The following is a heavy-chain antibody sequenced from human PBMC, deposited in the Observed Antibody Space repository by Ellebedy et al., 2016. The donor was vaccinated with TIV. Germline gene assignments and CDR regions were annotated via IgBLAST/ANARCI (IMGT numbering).Heavy chain of an antibody. CDR2: ISSDGSST. CDR3: ARVLISAAGLQLDY. V-gene: IGHV3-74*01. Sequence: PGGSLRLSCAASGFTFNSYWMLWVRQPPGKGLVWVSRISSDGSSTNYADAVKGRFTISRDNAKNTLYLQMNSLRAEDTAVYYCARVLISAAGLQLDYWGQGSLVTVSS. J-gene: IGHJ4*02. D-gene: IGHD6-13*01. CDR1: GFTFNSYW.